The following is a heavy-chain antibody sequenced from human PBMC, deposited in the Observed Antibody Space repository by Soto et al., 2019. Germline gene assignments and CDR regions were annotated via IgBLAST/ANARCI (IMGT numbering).Heavy chain of an antibody. CDR3: AKDSLVRYSSAFFDY. D-gene: IGHD6-19*01. V-gene: IGHV3-23*01. CDR1: GFTFSSYA. J-gene: IGHJ4*02. Sequence: EVRLLESGGGLVQPGGSLRLSCTASGFTFSSYAMSWVRQAPGKGLQWVSGISGTGSSPYYADSVKGRFTISRDNSKNTLYLQMNSLRAEDTAVYYCAKDSLVRYSSAFFDYWGQGTLVTVSS. CDR2: ISGTGSSP.